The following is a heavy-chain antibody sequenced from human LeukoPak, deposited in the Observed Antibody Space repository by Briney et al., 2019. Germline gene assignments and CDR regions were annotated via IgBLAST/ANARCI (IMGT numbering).Heavy chain of an antibody. CDR3: AREHCSGGSCYSIYYYYYMDV. J-gene: IGHJ6*03. CDR2: IYYSGST. V-gene: IGHV4-39*07. Sequence: PSETLSLTCAVSGGSFSGYYWGWLRQPPGKGLEWIGSIYYSGSTYYNPSLKSRVTISVDTSKNQFSLKLSSVTAADTAVYYCAREHCSGGSCYSIYYYYYMDVWGKGTTVTVSS. CDR1: GGSFSGYY. D-gene: IGHD2-15*01.